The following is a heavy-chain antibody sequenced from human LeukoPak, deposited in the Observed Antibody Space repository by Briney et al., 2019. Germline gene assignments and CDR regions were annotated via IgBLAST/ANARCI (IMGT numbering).Heavy chain of an antibody. V-gene: IGHV4-34*01. CDR2: INHSGST. J-gene: IGHJ4*02. D-gene: IGHD3-22*01. CDR3: ARVRSTYYYDSSGYYSPTFDY. CDR1: GGSFSGYY. Sequence: SETLSLTCAVYGGSFSGYYWSWTRQPPGKGLEWVGEINHSGSTNYNPSLKSRVTISVETSKNQFSLKLSSVTAADTAVYYCARVRSTYYYDSSGYYSPTFDYWGQGTLVTVSS.